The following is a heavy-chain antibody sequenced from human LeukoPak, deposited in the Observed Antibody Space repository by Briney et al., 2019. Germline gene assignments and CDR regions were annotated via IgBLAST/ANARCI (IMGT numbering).Heavy chain of an antibody. J-gene: IGHJ4*02. V-gene: IGHV3-53*01. CDR3: ARDRYCSGGSCYEDY. CDR2: IYSGGST. Sequence: GGSLRLSCAASGFTFSSNYMSWVRQAPGKGLEWVSVIYSGGSTYYADSVKGRFTISRDNSKNTLYLQMNSLRAEDTAVYYCARDRYCSGGSCYEDYWGQGTLVTVSS. CDR1: GFTFSSNY. D-gene: IGHD2-15*01.